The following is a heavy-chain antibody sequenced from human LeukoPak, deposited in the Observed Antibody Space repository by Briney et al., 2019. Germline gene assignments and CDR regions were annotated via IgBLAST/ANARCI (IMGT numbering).Heavy chain of an antibody. D-gene: IGHD4/OR15-4a*01. CDR1: GGTFYD. CDR2: IIPMYGAP. Sequence: AVTVSFKGFGGTFYDISWVRQAPGHGLEWMGGIIPMYGAPNYAQKFQDRVTITTDESTTTVYMELSSLRSEDTAVYYCAREAYGGSTGGAYWGQGTLVTVSS. V-gene: IGHV1-69*05. CDR3: AREAYGGSTGGAY. J-gene: IGHJ4*02.